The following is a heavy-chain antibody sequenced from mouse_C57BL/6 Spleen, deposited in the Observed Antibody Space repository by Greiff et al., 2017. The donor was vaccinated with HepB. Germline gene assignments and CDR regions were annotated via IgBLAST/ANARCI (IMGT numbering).Heavy chain of an antibody. D-gene: IGHD2-12*01. V-gene: IGHV5-4*01. Sequence: EVQVVESGGGLVKPGGSLKLSCAASGFTFSSYAMSWVRQTPEKRLEWVATISDGGSYTYYPDNVKGRFNISRDNAQNNLYLQMSHPKAEDTAMYYCARERGAYDSYAMDYWGQGTSVTVSS. J-gene: IGHJ4*01. CDR2: ISDGGSYT. CDR3: ARERGAYDSYAMDY. CDR1: GFTFSSYA.